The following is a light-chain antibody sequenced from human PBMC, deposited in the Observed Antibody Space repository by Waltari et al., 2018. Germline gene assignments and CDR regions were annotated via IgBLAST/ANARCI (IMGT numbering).Light chain of an antibody. CDR3: HVWDSGTNHVV. CDR2: DDK. J-gene: IGLJ2*01. CDR1: NIGSKS. Sequence: YVLTQPSSLSVAPGQTATMPCGGDNIGSKSVHWSQHKAGQAPVLVVFDDKNRPSGISERFSGSNSDNTATLTISWAEVEDEADYYCHVWDSGTNHVVFGGGTKLTVL. V-gene: IGLV3-21*02.